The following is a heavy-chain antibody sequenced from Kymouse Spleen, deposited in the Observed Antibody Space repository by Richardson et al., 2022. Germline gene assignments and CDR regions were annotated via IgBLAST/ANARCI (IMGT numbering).Heavy chain of an antibody. D-gene: IGHD3-10*01. J-gene: IGHJ6*02. CDR1: GFTFSSYS. Sequence: EVQLVESGGGLVQPGGSLRLSCAASGFTFSSYSMNWVRQAPGKGLEWVSYISSSSSTIYYADSVKGRFTISRDNAKNSLYLQMNSLRDEDTAVYYCARETDYYGSGSYYNYYYYGMDVWGQGTTVTVSS. V-gene: IGHV3-48*02. CDR3: ARETDYYGSGSYYNYYYYGMDV. CDR2: ISSSSSTI.